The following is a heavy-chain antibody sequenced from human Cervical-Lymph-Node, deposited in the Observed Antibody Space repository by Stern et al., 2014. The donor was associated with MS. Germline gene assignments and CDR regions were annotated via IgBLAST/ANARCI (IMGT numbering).Heavy chain of an antibody. CDR3: AFNFWSGYYYFDY. Sequence: QVQLQESGPGLVKPSETLSLTCTVSGGSLSSSSYYWGWIRQPPGKGLEWIGSIYYSGSTYYNPSLTSRVTISVDTSKNQVSLKLSSVTAADTAVYYCAFNFWSGYYYFDYWGQGTLVTVSS. CDR2: IYYSGST. V-gene: IGHV4-39*01. J-gene: IGHJ4*02. D-gene: IGHD3-3*01. CDR1: GGSLSSSSYY.